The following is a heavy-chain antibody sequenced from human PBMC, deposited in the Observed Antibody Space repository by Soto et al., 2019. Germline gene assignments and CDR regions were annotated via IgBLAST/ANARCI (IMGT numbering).Heavy chain of an antibody. Sequence: QVQLVQSGAEMKQPGASVKLSCPASGYIFIHCFMHWVRQAPGQGLDWKGGINPSSGTTTYAEKFQGRVTVTRETSTSTVYMELSSLGSGDTAMYYCASCLGASTCHFDYWGQGSLVTVSA. CDR1: GYIFIHCF. V-gene: IGHV1-46*01. CDR3: ASCLGASTCHFDY. D-gene: IGHD1-26*01. J-gene: IGHJ4*02. CDR2: INPSSGTT.